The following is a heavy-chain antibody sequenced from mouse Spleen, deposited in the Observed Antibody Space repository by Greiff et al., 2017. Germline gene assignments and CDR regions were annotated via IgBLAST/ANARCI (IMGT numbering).Heavy chain of an antibody. Sequence: VQLQQSGPELVKPGASVKISCKASGYSFTGYYMNWVKQSPEKSLEWIGEINPSTGGTTYNQKFKAKATLTVDKSSSTAYMQLKSLTSEDSAVYYCARNWERGRYFDDWGQGTTLTVSS. J-gene: IGHJ2*01. D-gene: IGHD4-1*01. CDR3: ARNWERGRYFDD. V-gene: IGHV1-42*01. CDR2: INPSTGGT. CDR1: GYSFTGYY.